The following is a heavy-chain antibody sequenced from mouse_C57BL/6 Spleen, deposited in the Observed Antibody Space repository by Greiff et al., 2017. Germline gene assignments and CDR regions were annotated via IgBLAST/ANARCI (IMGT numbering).Heavy chain of an antibody. V-gene: IGHV3-6*01. CDR2: ISYDGSN. D-gene: IGHD2-4*01. Sequence: EVQLQESGPGLVKPSQSLSLTCSVTGYSITSGYYWNWIRQFPGNKLEWMGYISYDGSNNYNPSLKNRISITRDTSKNQFFLKLNSVTTEDTATYYCARVEDYDGRVDYWGQGTTLTVSS. CDR1: GYSITSGYY. J-gene: IGHJ2*01. CDR3: ARVEDYDGRVDY.